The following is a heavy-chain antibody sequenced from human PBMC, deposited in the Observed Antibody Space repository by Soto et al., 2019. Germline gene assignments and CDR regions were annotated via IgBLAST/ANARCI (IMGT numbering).Heavy chain of an antibody. CDR2: ISYDGSNK. Sequence: GGSLRLSCAASGFTFSSYGMHWVRQAPGKGLEWVAVISYDGSNKYYADSVKGRFTISRGNSKNTLYLQMNSLRAEDTAVYYCAKENTGAGTTTYYYYGMDVWGQGTTVTVSS. D-gene: IGHD1-7*01. V-gene: IGHV3-30*18. CDR1: GFTFSSYG. CDR3: AKENTGAGTTTYYYYGMDV. J-gene: IGHJ6*02.